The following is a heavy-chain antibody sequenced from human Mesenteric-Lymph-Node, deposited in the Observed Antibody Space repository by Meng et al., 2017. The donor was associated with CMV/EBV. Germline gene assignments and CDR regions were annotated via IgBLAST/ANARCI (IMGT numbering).Heavy chain of an antibody. Sequence: GESLKISCAASGFTFSASDIHWVRQAPGKGLEWVAFIRYDGSTKYYAASVKGRFTISRDNSKNTLFLHMNSLRADDTATYYCAKMWAVSAPGYWGQGTLVTVSS. CDR1: GFTFSASD. J-gene: IGHJ4*02. D-gene: IGHD5/OR15-5a*01. CDR3: AKMWAVSAPGY. CDR2: IRYDGSTK. V-gene: IGHV3-30*02.